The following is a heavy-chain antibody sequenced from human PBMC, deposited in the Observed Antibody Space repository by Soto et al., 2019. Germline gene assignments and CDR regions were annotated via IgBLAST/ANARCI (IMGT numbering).Heavy chain of an antibody. CDR1: GFTFSSYA. J-gene: IGHJ6*03. CDR2: ISGSGGSA. CDR3: ANPSTQHPLYYCYHMHV. V-gene: IGHV3-23*01. Sequence: EVQLLESGGGLVQPGGSLRLSCAASGFTFSSYAMSWVRQAPGRGLEWVSAISGSGGSAYYAGSVKGGFTISRDDSKNTLYLQMNSLRAEDTAVYYCANPSTQHPLYYCYHMHVWGKGTTVTVS. D-gene: IGHD2-2*01.